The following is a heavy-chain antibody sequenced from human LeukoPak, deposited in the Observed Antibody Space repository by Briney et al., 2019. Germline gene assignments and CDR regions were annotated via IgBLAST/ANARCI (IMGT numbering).Heavy chain of an antibody. CDR2: ISYDGSNK. V-gene: IGHV3-30*18. D-gene: IGHD3-9*01. J-gene: IGHJ4*02. CDR3: AKDLVLRYFDWAFDY. Sequence: PGGSLRLSCAASGFTFSDYYMSWIRQAPGKGLEWVAVISYDGSNKYYADSVKGRFTISRDNSKNTLYLQMNSLRAEDTAVYYCAKDLVLRYFDWAFDYWGQGTLVTVSS. CDR1: GFTFSDYY.